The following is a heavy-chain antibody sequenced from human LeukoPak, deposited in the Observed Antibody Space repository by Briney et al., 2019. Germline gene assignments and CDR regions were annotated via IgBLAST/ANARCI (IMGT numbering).Heavy chain of an antibody. D-gene: IGHD3-3*01. CDR3: ARRYYDFWSGYYNY. CDR1: GGSFSGYY. V-gene: IGHV4-34*01. J-gene: IGHJ4*02. Sequence: PSETLSLTCAVYGGSFSGYYWSWIRQPPGKGLEWIGEINHSGSTNYNPSLKSRVTISVDTSKNQFSPRLSPVTAADTAVYYCARRYYDFWSGYYNYWGQGTLVTVSS. CDR2: INHSGST.